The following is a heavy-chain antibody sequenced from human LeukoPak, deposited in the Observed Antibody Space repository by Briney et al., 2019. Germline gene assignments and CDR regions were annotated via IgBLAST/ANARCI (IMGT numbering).Heavy chain of an antibody. CDR1: GGSLSSSSYY. V-gene: IGHV4-39*01. J-gene: IGHJ3*02. D-gene: IGHD3-22*01. CDR3: ARHYYYDSTQTGAFDI. CDR2: IYYSGST. Sequence: SETLSLTCTVSGGSLSSSSYYWGWIRQPPGKGLEWIGSIYYSGSTYYNPSLKSRVTISVATSKNQFSLKLSSVTAADTAVYYCARHYYYDSTQTGAFDIWGQGTMVTVSS.